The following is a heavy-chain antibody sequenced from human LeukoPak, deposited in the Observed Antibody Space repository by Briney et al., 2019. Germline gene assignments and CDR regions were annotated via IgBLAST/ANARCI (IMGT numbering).Heavy chain of an antibody. CDR2: IYYSGTT. J-gene: IGHJ5*02. CDR1: GGSISSGDYY. Sequence: SQTLSLTCTVSGGSISSGDYYWSWIRRPPGKGLEWIGYIYYSGTTFYNPSLKSRVIISLDTSKNQFSLKLSSVTAADTAVYYCARQAVCSSTSCYNPESWFDPWGQGTLVTVSS. CDR3: ARQAVCSSTSCYNPESWFDP. V-gene: IGHV4-30-4*01. D-gene: IGHD2-2*02.